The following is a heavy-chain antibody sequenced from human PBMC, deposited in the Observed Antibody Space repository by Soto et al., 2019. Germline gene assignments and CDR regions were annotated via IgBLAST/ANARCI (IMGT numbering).Heavy chain of an antibody. CDR1: GFTFSSYA. CDR2: ISGSGGST. V-gene: IGHV3-23*01. Sequence: GGSLRLSCAASGFTFSSYAMSWVRQAPGKXLEWVSAISGSGGSTYYADSVKGRFAISRDNSKNTLYLQMNSLRAEDTAVYYCAKGRPHSFKLVPPYYFDYWGQGTLVTVSS. J-gene: IGHJ4*02. D-gene: IGHD6-6*01. CDR3: AKGRPHSFKLVPPYYFDY.